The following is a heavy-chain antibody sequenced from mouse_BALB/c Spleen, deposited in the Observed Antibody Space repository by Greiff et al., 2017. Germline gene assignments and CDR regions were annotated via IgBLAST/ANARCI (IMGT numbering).Heavy chain of an antibody. CDR1: GFSLTSYG. CDR2: IWAGGST. Sequence: QLKESGPGLVAPSQSLSITCTVSGFSLTSYGVHWVRQPPGKGLEWLGVIWAGGSTNYNSALMSRLSISKDNSKSQVFLKMNSLQTDDTAMYYCARENYRYDVGFAYWGQGTLVTVSA. CDR3: ARENYRYDVGFAY. V-gene: IGHV2-9*02. D-gene: IGHD2-14*01. J-gene: IGHJ3*01.